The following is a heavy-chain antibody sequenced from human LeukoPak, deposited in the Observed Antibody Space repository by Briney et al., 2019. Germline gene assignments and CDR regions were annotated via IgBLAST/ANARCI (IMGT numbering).Heavy chain of an antibody. CDR2: NNPSGGST. V-gene: IGHV1-46*01. D-gene: IGHD3-10*01. CDR3: ARDLVTMVRGVMGLDYFDY. J-gene: IGHJ4*02. CDR1: GYTFASYY. Sequence: ASVKVSCKASGYTFASYYMHWVRQAPGQGLEWMGINNPSGGSTSYAQKFQGRVTMTRDTSTSTVYMELSSLRSEDTAVYYCARDLVTMVRGVMGLDYFDYWGQGTLVTVSS.